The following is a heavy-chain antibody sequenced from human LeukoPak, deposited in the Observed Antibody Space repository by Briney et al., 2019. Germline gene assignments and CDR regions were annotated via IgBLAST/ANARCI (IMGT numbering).Heavy chain of an antibody. Sequence: PSETLSLTCTVSGGSISSYYWSWIRQPAGKGLEWIGRIYTSGSTNYNPSLKSRVTLSADTSKKQFSLKLSSVTAADAAMYSCARGYSKAAYFDYWGQGTLVTVSS. D-gene: IGHD4-11*01. J-gene: IGHJ4*02. CDR3: ARGYSKAAYFDY. V-gene: IGHV4-4*07. CDR1: GGSISSYY. CDR2: IYTSGST.